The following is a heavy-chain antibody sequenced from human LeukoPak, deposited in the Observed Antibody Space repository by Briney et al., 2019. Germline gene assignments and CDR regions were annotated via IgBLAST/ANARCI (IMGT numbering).Heavy chain of an antibody. D-gene: IGHD1-26*01. CDR2: ISGSGGST. Sequence: GGSLRLSCVASGFTFSTSAMSWVRQAPGKGLEWVSAISGSGGSTYYADSVKGRFTVSRDNSKNTLYLQMNSLRAEDTAVYYCAKELIVGAMDYWGQGTLVTVSS. J-gene: IGHJ4*02. CDR1: GFTFSTSA. CDR3: AKELIVGAMDY. V-gene: IGHV3-23*01.